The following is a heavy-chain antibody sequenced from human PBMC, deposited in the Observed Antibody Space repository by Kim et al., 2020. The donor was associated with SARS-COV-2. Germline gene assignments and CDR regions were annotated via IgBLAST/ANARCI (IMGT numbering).Heavy chain of an antibody. D-gene: IGHD1-26*01. J-gene: IGHJ5*02. CDR3: AKREGLLWPNWFAP. V-gene: IGHV3-23*01. Sequence: DAKSVKGRFISSRDNTKNKLYLHMNSLRVEDTDVYYCAKREGLLWPNWFAPWGQGTLVTVSS.